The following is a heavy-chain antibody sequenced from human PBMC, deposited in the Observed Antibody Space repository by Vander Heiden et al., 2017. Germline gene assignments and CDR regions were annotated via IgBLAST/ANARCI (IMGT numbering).Heavy chain of an antibody. CDR1: GFPFGDYA. D-gene: IGHD3-10*01. J-gene: IGHJ6*02. Sequence: EVQLVESGGGLVQPGRSLRLSCTASGFPFGDYAMSWFRQAPGKGLEWVGFIRSKAYGGTTEYAASVKGRFTISRDDSKSIAYLQMNSLKTEDTAVYYCTRVDGEVYYYYYGMDVWGQGTTVTVSS. CDR3: TRVDGEVYYYYYGMDV. CDR2: IRSKAYGGTT. V-gene: IGHV3-49*03.